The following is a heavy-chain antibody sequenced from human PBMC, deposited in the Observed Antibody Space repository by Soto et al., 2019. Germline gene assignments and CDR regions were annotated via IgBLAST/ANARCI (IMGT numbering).Heavy chain of an antibody. D-gene: IGHD3-16*02. J-gene: IGHJ4*02. V-gene: IGHV3-23*01. CDR3: AKDERKPPPDYIWGSYPSAIDY. CDR1: GFTFSSYA. Sequence: GGSLRLSCAASGFTFSSYAMSWVRQAPGKGLEWVSAISGSGGSTYYADSVKGRFTISRDNSKNTLYLQMNSLRAEDTAVYYCAKDERKPPPDYIWGSYPSAIDYWGQGTLVTVSS. CDR2: ISGSGGST.